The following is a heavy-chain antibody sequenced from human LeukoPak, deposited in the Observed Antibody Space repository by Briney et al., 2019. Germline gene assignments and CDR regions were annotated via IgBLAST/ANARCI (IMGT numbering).Heavy chain of an antibody. D-gene: IGHD3-3*01. CDR3: ARGGRITIFGVVIPDWFDP. Sequence: ASVKVSCKASGYTFTGYYMHWVQQAPGQGLEWMGWINPNSGGTNYAQKFQGRVTMTRDTSISTAYMELSRLRSDDTAVYYCARGGRITIFGVVIPDWFDPWGQGTLVTVSS. V-gene: IGHV1-2*02. CDR2: INPNSGGT. CDR1: GYTFTGYY. J-gene: IGHJ5*02.